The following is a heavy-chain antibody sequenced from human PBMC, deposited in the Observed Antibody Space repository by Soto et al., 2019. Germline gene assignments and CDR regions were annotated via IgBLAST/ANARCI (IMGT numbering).Heavy chain of an antibody. V-gene: IGHV4-39*01. CDR2: IYYSGST. CDR1: GGSISSSSYY. Sequence: ASETLSLTCTVSGGSISSSSYYWGWIRQPPGKGLEWIGSIYYSGSTYYNPSLKSRVTISVDTSKNQFSLKLSSVTAADTAVYYCASGRDAGGYSGSYYYWFDPWGQGTLVTVSS. CDR3: ASGRDAGGYSGSYYYWFDP. D-gene: IGHD1-26*01. J-gene: IGHJ5*02.